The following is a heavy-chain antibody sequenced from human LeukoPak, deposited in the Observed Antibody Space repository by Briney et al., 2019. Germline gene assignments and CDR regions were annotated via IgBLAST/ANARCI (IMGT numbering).Heavy chain of an antibody. D-gene: IGHD2-2*01. J-gene: IGHJ3*02. Sequence: SGPALVKPTQTLTLTCTFSGFSLSTSGMRVSWIRQPPGKALEWLARIDWDDDKFYSTSLKTRLTISKDTSKNQVVLTITNMDPVDTATYYCARSLGYCSSTSCSQDAFDIWGQGTMVTVSS. CDR3: ARSLGYCSSTSCSQDAFDI. CDR2: IDWDDDK. V-gene: IGHV2-70*04. CDR1: GFSLSTSGMR.